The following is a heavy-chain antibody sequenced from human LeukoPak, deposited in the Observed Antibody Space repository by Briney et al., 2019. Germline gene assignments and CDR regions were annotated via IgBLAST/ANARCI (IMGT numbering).Heavy chain of an antibody. CDR2: IYHSGST. J-gene: IGHJ4*02. CDR3: ARQSGGGVQNVDY. CDR1: GGSISSGGYY. Sequence: PSETLSLTCTVSGGSISSGGYYWSWIRQHPGKGLEWIGYIYHSGSTYYNPSLKSRVTISVDTSKNQFSLKLSSVTAADTAVYYCARQSGGGVQNVDYWGQGTLVTVSS. D-gene: IGHD3-10*01. V-gene: IGHV4-39*01.